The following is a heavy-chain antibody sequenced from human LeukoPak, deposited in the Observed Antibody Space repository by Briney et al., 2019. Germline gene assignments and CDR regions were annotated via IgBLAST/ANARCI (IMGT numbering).Heavy chain of an antibody. CDR1: GGSVSSYY. D-gene: IGHD6-6*01. CDR2: IFYGGST. V-gene: IGHV4-59*02. CDR3: AREYSSSSGLGY. J-gene: IGHJ4*02. Sequence: SETLSLTCTVSGGSVSSYYRSWIRQLPGKGLEWIGFIFYGGSTNYNPSLKSRVTISEDTSKNQFSLKLSSVTAADTAVYYCAREYSSSSGLGYWGQGTLVTVSS.